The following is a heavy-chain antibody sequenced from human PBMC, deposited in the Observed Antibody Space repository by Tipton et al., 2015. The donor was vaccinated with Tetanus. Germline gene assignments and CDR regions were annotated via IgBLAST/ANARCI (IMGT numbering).Heavy chain of an antibody. D-gene: IGHD3-22*01. V-gene: IGHV3-23*01. CDR1: GFTFSSYA. CDR2: ISGSGGST. CDR3: AKDKGHMIVVVRAFDI. J-gene: IGHJ3*02. Sequence: SLRLSCAASGFTFSSYAMSWVRQAPGKGLEWVSAISGSGGSTYYADSVKGRFTISRDNSKNTLYLQMNSLRAEDTAVYYCAKDKGHMIVVVRAFDIWGQGTMVTVSS.